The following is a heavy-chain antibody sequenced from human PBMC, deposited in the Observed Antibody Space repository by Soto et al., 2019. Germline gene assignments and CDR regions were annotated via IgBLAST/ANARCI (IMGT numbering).Heavy chain of an antibody. D-gene: IGHD2-2*01. CDR3: AAGSSNTYYYFDY. CDR2: ISSTSIYI. Sequence: AESLRLSCAASGFTGRISSINWVRQAPGKGLEWVSSISSTSIYIYYADSVKGRLTISRDNAKNLLYLQMNSLRAEDTAVYYCAAGSSNTYYYFDYWGQGT. CDR1: GFTGRISS. J-gene: IGHJ4*02. V-gene: IGHV3-21*06.